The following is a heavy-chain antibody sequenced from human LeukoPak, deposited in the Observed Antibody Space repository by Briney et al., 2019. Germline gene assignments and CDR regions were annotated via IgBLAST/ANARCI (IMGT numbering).Heavy chain of an antibody. Sequence: PSETLRLTCTVSGGSFNTYYWSWIRQSPGKGPEWTGYIYHTGNTNYNPSLKSRVTISIDTSQNQFSLNLTSVTAADTAVYYCARLAIAARLAPFDIWGHGTMFTVSS. CDR1: GGSFNTYY. V-gene: IGHV4-59*08. D-gene: IGHD6-6*01. CDR2: IYHTGNT. J-gene: IGHJ3*02. CDR3: ARLAIAARLAPFDI.